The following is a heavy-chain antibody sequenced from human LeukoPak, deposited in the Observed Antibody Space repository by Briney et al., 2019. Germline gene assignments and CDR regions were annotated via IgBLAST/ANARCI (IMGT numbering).Heavy chain of an antibody. Sequence: SETLSLTCPVYGGSISSYYWSWIRQPPGKGLEWIGYIYYSGSTNYNPSLKSRATISVDTSKNQFSLKLSSVTAAATAVYYCARGRYYYDSSGYYPDFDYWGQGTLVTVSS. CDR3: ARGRYYYDSSGYYPDFDY. J-gene: IGHJ4*02. V-gene: IGHV4-59*01. CDR1: GGSISSYY. CDR2: IYYSGST. D-gene: IGHD3-22*01.